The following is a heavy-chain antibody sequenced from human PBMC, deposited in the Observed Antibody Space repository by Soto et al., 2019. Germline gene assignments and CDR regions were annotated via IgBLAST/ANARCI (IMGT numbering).Heavy chain of an antibody. Sequence: GGSLTLSCASSGFTFSSYEMNWVRQAPGKGMEWVSYIISSVSTIYYANSVKGRFTISRDNAKNSLYLQMNSLRAEDTAVYYCARDQAGGSRYGMVVWRQGTTVS. V-gene: IGHV3-48*03. CDR3: ARDQAGGSRYGMVV. CDR2: IISSVSTI. D-gene: IGHD2-8*02. J-gene: IGHJ6*02. CDR1: GFTFSSYE.